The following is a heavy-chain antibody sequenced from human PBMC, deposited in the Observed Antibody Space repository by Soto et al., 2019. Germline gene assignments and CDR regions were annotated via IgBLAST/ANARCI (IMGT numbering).Heavy chain of an antibody. V-gene: IGHV3-73*01. J-gene: IGHJ4*02. D-gene: IGHD3-22*01. CDR2: IRSKANSYAT. Sequence: GGSLRLSCAASGFTFSGSAMHWVRQASGKGLEWVGRIRSKANSYATAYAASVKGRFTISRDDSKNTAYLQMNSLKTEDTAVYYCTEYYYDRSRYSPGYWGQGTLVTVSS. CDR1: GFTFSGSA. CDR3: TEYYYDRSRYSPGY.